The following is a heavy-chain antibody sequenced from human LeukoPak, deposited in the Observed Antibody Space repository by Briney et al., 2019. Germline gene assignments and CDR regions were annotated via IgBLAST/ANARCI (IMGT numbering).Heavy chain of an antibody. Sequence: ASVKVSCKASGYTFTGYYMHWVRQAPGQGLEWMGWINRNSGGTNYAQKFQGRVTMTRDTSISTAYMELSRLRSDDTAVYYCARGDSTMIVVVITGLEYWGQGTLVTVSS. CDR3: ARGDSTMIVVVITGLEY. CDR2: INRNSGGT. CDR1: GYTFTGYY. J-gene: IGHJ4*02. V-gene: IGHV1-2*02. D-gene: IGHD3-22*01.